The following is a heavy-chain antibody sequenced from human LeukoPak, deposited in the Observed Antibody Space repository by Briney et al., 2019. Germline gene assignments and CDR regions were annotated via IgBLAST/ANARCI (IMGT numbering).Heavy chain of an antibody. CDR3: TSLGGLDY. CDR2: INGDGSSV. CDR1: GFIFSNYW. V-gene: IGHV3-74*01. J-gene: IGHJ4*02. D-gene: IGHD1-26*01. Sequence: PGGSLRLSCAASGFIFSNYWMHWVRQAPGKGLVWVSRINGDGSSVSHADSVKGRFTISRDNAKNTLYLQMDSLRAEDTAVYYCTSLGGLDYWGQGTLVTVSS.